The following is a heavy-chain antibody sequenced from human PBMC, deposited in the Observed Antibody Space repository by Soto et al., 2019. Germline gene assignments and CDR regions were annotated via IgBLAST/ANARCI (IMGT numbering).Heavy chain of an antibody. CDR3: ARHGMDYYDSSGYYYSPYYCEY. V-gene: IGHV4-59*08. CDR1: GGSISSDY. D-gene: IGHD3-22*01. Sequence: PSETLSLTCTVSGGSISSDYWSWIRQTPGKGLEWIGYVHDSWGPNYNPSLKSRVAISVDTSKNQFSLKLSSVTAADTAVYYCARHGMDYYDSSGYYYSPYYCEYWGQGTLVTVS. CDR2: VHDSWGP. J-gene: IGHJ4*02.